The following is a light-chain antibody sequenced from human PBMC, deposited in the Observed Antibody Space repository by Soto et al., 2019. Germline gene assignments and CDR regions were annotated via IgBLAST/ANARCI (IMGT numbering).Light chain of an antibody. J-gene: IGLJ3*02. CDR2: LNSDGSH. CDR3: QTWGTGIWV. CDR1: SGHSSYA. V-gene: IGLV4-69*01. Sequence: QAVLTQSPSASASLGASVKLTCTLSSGHSSYAIAWHQQQPDKGPRYLMKLNSDGSHTKGDGIPHRFSGSSSGAERYLTISSLQSEDEADYYCQTWGTGIWVFGGGTKLPVL.